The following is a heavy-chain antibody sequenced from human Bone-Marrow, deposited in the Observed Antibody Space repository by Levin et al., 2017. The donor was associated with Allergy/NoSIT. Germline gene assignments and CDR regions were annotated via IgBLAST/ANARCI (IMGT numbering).Heavy chain of an antibody. D-gene: IGHD6-19*01. J-gene: IGHJ4*02. CDR2: ISSDGGTT. CDR3: AKDVRWGSSGWPAFDY. Sequence: GGSLRLSCAASGFTFDDCTMHWVRQAPGKGLEWVSLISSDGGTTYYADSVKGRFTISRDNSKTSLYLQMNSLTTEDTALYYCAKDVRWGSSGWPAFDYWGQGTLVTVSS. CDR1: GFTFDDCT. V-gene: IGHV3-43*01.